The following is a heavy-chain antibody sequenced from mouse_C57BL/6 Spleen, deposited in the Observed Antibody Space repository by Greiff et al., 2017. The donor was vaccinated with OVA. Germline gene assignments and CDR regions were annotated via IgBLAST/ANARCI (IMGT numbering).Heavy chain of an antibody. Sequence: LQESGPELVKPGASVKISCKASGYTFTDYYINWVKQRPGQGLEWIGWIYPGSGNTKYNEKFKGKATLTVDTSSSTAYMQLSSLTSEDSAVYFCARGSYYYGSSYGDYYAMDYWGQGTSVTVSS. CDR1: GYTFTDYY. CDR3: ARGSYYYGSSYGDYYAMDY. CDR2: IYPGSGNT. D-gene: IGHD1-1*01. J-gene: IGHJ4*01. V-gene: IGHV1-84*01.